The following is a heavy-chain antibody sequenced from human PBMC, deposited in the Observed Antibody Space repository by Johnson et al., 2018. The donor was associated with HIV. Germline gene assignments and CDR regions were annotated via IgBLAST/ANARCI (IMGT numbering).Heavy chain of an antibody. CDR3: ARVAWFAFDL. J-gene: IGHJ3*01. Sequence: QVQLVESGGGVVQPGRSLRLSCAASGFTFSSYGMHWVRQPPGKGLEWVAVLSNDGIHKYYVDSVKGRFTISRDNAKNSLYLQMNSLRVEDTAVYYCARVAWFAFDLWGQGTMVTVSS. CDR1: GFTFSSYG. CDR2: LSNDGIHK. D-gene: IGHD3-10*01. V-gene: IGHV3-30*03.